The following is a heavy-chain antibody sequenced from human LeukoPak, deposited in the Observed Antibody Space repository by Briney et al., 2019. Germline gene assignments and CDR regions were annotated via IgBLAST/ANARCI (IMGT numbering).Heavy chain of an antibody. J-gene: IGHJ5*02. D-gene: IGHD3-3*01. Sequence: SETLSLTCTVSGGSISSYYWSWIRQPPGKGLEWIGYIYYSGSTNYNPSLKSRVTISVDTSKNQFSLKLSSVTAADTAVYYCARVEVVLRFLEWLPGRNWFDPWGQGTLVTVSS. CDR1: GGSISSYY. V-gene: IGHV4-59*01. CDR2: IYYSGST. CDR3: ARVEVVLRFLEWLPGRNWFDP.